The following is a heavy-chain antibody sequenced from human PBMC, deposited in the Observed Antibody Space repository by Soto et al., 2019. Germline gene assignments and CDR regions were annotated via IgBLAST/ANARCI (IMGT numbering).Heavy chain of an antibody. J-gene: IGHJ4*02. Sequence: EVQLLESGGGLVQPGGSLRLSCAASGITISNYPMSWVRQAPGKGLDWVSGISGSGDRTYYADSAKGRFTISKDISRNSLSQQLDGLGAEAPAGYFGLKDTGGYPPTAPHGGQGPLFTFSP. CDR1: GITISNYP. CDR2: ISGSGDRT. CDR3: LKDTGGYPPTAPH. D-gene: IGHD3-22*01. V-gene: IGHV3-23*01.